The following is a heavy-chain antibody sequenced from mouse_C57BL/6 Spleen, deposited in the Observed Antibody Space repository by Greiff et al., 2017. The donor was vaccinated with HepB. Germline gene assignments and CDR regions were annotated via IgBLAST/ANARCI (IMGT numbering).Heavy chain of an antibody. V-gene: IGHV5-17*01. CDR2: ISSGSSTI. Sequence: EVKLEESGGGLVKPGGSLKLSCAASGFTFSDYGMHWVRQAPEKGLEWVAYISSGSSTIYYADTVKGRFTISRDNAKNTLFLQMTSLRSEDTAMYYCARRKTGGGYFDVWGTGTTVTVSS. J-gene: IGHJ1*03. CDR3: ARRKTGGGYFDV. D-gene: IGHD4-1*01. CDR1: GFTFSDYG.